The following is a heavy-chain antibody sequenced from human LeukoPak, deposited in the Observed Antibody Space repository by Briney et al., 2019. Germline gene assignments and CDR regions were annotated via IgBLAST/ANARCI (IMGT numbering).Heavy chain of an antibody. CDR3: ARDGKQQLVFYYYHGMDV. CDR1: GFTVSSNY. Sequence: PGGSLRLSCAVSGFTVSSNYMSWVRQAPGKGLEWVANIKQDGSEKYYVDSVKGRFTISRDNAKNSLYLQMNSLRAEDTAVYYCARDGKQQLVFYYYHGMDVWGQGTTVTVSS. CDR2: IKQDGSEK. J-gene: IGHJ6*02. V-gene: IGHV3-7*01. D-gene: IGHD6-13*01.